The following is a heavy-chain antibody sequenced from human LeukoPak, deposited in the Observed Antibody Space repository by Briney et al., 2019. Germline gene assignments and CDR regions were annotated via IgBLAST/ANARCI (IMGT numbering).Heavy chain of an antibody. CDR2: IIPILGIA. J-gene: IGHJ3*02. CDR1: GYTFTSYD. V-gene: IGHV1-69*04. CDR3: ARAKGSSSLHDAFDI. D-gene: IGHD6-13*01. Sequence: SVKVSCKASGYTFTSYDINWVRQATGQGLEWMGRIIPILGIANYAQKFQGRVTITADKSTSTAYMELSSLRSEDTAVYYCARAKGSSSLHDAFDIWGQGTMVTVSS.